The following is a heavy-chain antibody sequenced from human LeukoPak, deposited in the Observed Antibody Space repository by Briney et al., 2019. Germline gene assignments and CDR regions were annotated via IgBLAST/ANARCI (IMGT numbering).Heavy chain of an antibody. CDR3: AELGITMIGGV. CDR2: ISSSSTYI. CDR1: GFTFSAYN. J-gene: IGHJ6*04. Sequence: GGSLRLSCAASGFTFSAYNMNWVRQAPGKGLEWVSSISSSSTYIYYADSVKGRFTISRDNAKNSLYLQMNSLRAEDTAVYYCAELGITMIGGVWGKGTTVTISS. V-gene: IGHV3-21*01. D-gene: IGHD3-10*02.